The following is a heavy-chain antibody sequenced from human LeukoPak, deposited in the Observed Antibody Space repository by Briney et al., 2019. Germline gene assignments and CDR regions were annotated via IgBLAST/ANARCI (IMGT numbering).Heavy chain of an antibody. CDR2: IYWDDDK. Sequence: SGPTLVNPTQTLTLTCSFSGFSLSTSGVGVGWIRQPPGKALEGLALIYWDDDKRYSPSLEGRLTITKDTSKNQVVLAMTNMDPVDTATYYCAHRRGYGDYSNWFDPWGQGTLVTVSS. CDR1: GFSLSTSGVG. CDR3: AHRRGYGDYSNWFDP. V-gene: IGHV2-5*02. J-gene: IGHJ5*02. D-gene: IGHD4-17*01.